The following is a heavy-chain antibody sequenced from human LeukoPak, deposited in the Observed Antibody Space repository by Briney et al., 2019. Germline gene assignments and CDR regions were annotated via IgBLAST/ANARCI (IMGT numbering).Heavy chain of an antibody. V-gene: IGHV3-48*01. CDR3: ARALRDYDILTGYYPYGMDV. Sequence: GGSLRLSCAASGFTFSSYSMNWVRQAPGKGLEWVSYISSSSSTIYYADSVKGRFTISRDNAKNSLYLQMNSLRAEDTAVYYCARALRDYDILTGYYPYGMDVWGQGTTVTVSS. D-gene: IGHD3-9*01. CDR1: GFTFSSYS. J-gene: IGHJ6*02. CDR2: ISSSSSTI.